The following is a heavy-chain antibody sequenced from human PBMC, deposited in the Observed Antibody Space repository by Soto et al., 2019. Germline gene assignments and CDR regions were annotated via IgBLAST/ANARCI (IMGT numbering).Heavy chain of an antibody. CDR2: ISYDGSNK. D-gene: IGHD5-12*01. Sequence: GGSLRLSCAASGFTFSSYGMHWVRQAPGKGLEWVAVISYDGSNKYYADSVKGRFTISRDNSKNTLYLQMNSLRAEDTAVYYCATEGVSGYDYSVQLLGFSLFDYWGQGTLVTVSS. CDR3: ATEGVSGYDYSVQLLGFSLFDY. V-gene: IGHV3-30*03. J-gene: IGHJ4*02. CDR1: GFTFSSYG.